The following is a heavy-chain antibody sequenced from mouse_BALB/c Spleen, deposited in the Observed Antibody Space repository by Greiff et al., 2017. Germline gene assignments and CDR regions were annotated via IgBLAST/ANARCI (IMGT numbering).Heavy chain of an antibody. J-gene: IGHJ1*01. V-gene: IGHV3-6*02. CDR3: ASYYRYDWYFDV. CDR2: ISYDGSN. Sequence: EVQLQESGPGLVKPSQSLSLTCSVTGYSITSGYYWNWIRQFPGNKLEWMGYISYDGSNNYNPSLKNRISITRDTSKNQFFLKLNSVTTEDTATYYCASYYRYDWYFDVRGAGTTVTVSS. CDR1: GYSITSGYY. D-gene: IGHD2-14*01.